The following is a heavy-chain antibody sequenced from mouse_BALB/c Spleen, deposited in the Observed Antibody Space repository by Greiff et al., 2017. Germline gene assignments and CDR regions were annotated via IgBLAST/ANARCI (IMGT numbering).Heavy chain of an antibody. CDR3: ARNYDYDGPLYYYAMDY. Sequence: QVQLKESGPGLVAPSQSLSITCTVSGFSLTSYGVHWVRQPPGKGLEWLGVIWAGGSTNYNSALMSRLSISKDNSKSQVFLKMNSLQTDDTARYYCARNYDYDGPLYYYAMDYWGQGTSVTVSS. D-gene: IGHD2-4*01. CDR1: GFSLTSYG. J-gene: IGHJ4*01. V-gene: IGHV2-9*02. CDR2: IWAGGST.